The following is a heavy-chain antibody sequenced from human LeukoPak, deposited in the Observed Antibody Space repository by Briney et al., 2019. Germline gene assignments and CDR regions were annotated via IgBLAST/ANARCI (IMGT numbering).Heavy chain of an antibody. CDR3: AADHYDSSAAFDY. Sequence: ASVKVSCKASQYTFTGYYMHWVRQAPGQGLEWMGWINPNSGGTNYAQRFQGRVTMTRDTSISTSYMELSRLRSDDTAVYFCAADHYDSSAAFDYWGQGTLVTVSS. V-gene: IGHV1-2*02. J-gene: IGHJ4*02. D-gene: IGHD3-22*01. CDR2: INPNSGGT. CDR1: QYTFTGYY.